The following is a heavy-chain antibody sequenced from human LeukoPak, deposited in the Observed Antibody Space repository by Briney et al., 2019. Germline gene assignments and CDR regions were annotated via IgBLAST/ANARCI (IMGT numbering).Heavy chain of an antibody. CDR2: INHSGST. CDR1: GGSFSGYY. D-gene: IGHD3-22*01. Sequence: SETLSLTCAVYGGSFSGYYWSWIRQPPGKGLEWIGEINHSGSTNYNPSLKSRVTISVDTSKNHFSLKLSSVTAADTAVYYCARASGYYYRSFDYWGQGTLVTVSS. CDR3: ARASGYYYRSFDY. V-gene: IGHV4-34*01. J-gene: IGHJ4*02.